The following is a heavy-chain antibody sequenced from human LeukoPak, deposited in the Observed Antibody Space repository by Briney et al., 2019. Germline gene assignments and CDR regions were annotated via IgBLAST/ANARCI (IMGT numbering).Heavy chain of an antibody. CDR3: ARDTFDYVWGSYRSYYYYYMDV. CDR1: GYTFTSYD. J-gene: IGHJ6*03. D-gene: IGHD3-16*02. V-gene: IGHV1-8*03. Sequence: ASVKVSCKASGYTFTSYDINWVRQATGQGLEWMGWMNPNSGNTGYAQKFQGRVTITRSTSISTAYMELSSLRSEDTAVYYCARDTFDYVWGSYRSYYYYYMDVWGKGTTVTISS. CDR2: MNPNSGNT.